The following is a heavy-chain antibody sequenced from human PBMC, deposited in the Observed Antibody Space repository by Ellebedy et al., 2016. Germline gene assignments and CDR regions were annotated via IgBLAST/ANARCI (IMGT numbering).Heavy chain of an antibody. J-gene: IGHJ4*02. CDR1: GGSISSSNW. V-gene: IGHV4-4*02. D-gene: IGHD3-10*01. Sequence: SETLSLXXAVSGGSISSSNWWSWVRQPPGKGLEWIGEIYHSGSTDYNQSLKSRVTISIDTSKKQFSLRVRSVTAADTAVYYCARHVAGLSLYYFDYWGQGARVTVSS. CDR3: ARHVAGLSLYYFDY. CDR2: IYHSGST.